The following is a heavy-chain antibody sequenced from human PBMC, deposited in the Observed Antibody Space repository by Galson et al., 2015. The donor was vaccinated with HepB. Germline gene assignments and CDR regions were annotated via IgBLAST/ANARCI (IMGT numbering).Heavy chain of an antibody. D-gene: IGHD6-19*01. CDR3: ARHLDSASWAGD. Sequence: SLRLSCAASGFTFSAAWMSWVRQVPGKGLEWVGRITSKNNGATTGYAAPVKGRFTISRDDSKNTVYLQMNSLKIEDSAVYYCARHLDSASWAGDWGQGTLVTVSS. J-gene: IGHJ4*02. V-gene: IGHV3-15*01. CDR2: ITSKNNGATT. CDR1: GFTFSAAW.